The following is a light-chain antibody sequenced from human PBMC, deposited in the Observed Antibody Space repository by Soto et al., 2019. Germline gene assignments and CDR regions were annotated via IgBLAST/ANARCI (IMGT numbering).Light chain of an antibody. CDR2: EVS. Sequence: QSALTQPASVSGSPGQSITISCTGTSSDVGAYNYVSWYQQHPGKAPKLMIYEVSNRPSGVSNRFSGSKSGNTASLTISGLQAEDEADYYCSSYTSSSILVVFGGGTKVTVL. CDR3: SSYTSSSILVV. V-gene: IGLV2-14*01. J-gene: IGLJ2*01. CDR1: SSDVGAYNY.